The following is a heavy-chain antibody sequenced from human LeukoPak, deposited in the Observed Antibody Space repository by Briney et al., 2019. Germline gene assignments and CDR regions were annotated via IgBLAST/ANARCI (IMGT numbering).Heavy chain of an antibody. J-gene: IGHJ4*02. Sequence: SETLSLTCTVSGYSITTNTYYWGGLRQPPGKGPEWFGSVYYSGSTYHSPSLKSRVTTSVDTSKNQFSLKLSSVTAADTAVYYCARQGAAASGRAFDYWGQGTLVTVSS. CDR1: GYSITTNTYY. D-gene: IGHD6-13*01. V-gene: IGHV4-39*01. CDR2: VYYSGST. CDR3: ARQGAAASGRAFDY.